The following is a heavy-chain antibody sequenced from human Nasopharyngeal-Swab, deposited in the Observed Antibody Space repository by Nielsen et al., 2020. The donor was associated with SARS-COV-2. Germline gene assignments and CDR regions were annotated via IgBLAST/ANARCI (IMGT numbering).Heavy chain of an antibody. CDR2: ISGSGGST. J-gene: IGHJ4*02. Sequence: GGSLRLSCAASGFTFSSYAMSWVRQAPGKGLEWVSAISGSGGSTYYADSVKGRFTISRDNSKNTLYLQMNSLRAEDTAVYYCAKGSTYGGALTTIDFDYWGQGTLVTVSS. V-gene: IGHV3-23*01. CDR1: GFTFSSYA. CDR3: AKGSTYGGALTTIDFDY. D-gene: IGHD2-21*02.